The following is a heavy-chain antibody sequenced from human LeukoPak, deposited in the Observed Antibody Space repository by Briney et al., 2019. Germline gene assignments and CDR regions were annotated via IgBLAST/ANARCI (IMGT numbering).Heavy chain of an antibody. CDR1: GGSISSYY. D-gene: IGHD6-6*01. Sequence: SETLSLTCTVSGGSISSYYWSWIRQPPGKGLEWIGYIYYSGSTNYNPSLKSRVTISVDTSKNQFSLKLSSVTAADTAVYYCARLSQIVAFDIWGQGTMVTVSS. V-gene: IGHV4-59*08. J-gene: IGHJ3*02. CDR2: IYYSGST. CDR3: ARLSQIVAFDI.